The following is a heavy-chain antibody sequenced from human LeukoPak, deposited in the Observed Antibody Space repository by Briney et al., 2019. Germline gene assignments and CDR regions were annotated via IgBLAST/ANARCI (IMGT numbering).Heavy chain of an antibody. CDR2: INGIGSSS. D-gene: IGHD3-16*01. CDR1: GFTFTTYW. V-gene: IGHV3-74*01. Sequence: GGSLRLSCAASGFTFTTYWMHWVRQAPGKGLVWVSRINGIGSSSNYADSVKGRFAISRDNARNTLYLQMNSLRAEDTALYYCARTSPTSHFDFWGQGTLVTVSS. CDR3: ARTSPTSHFDF. J-gene: IGHJ4*02.